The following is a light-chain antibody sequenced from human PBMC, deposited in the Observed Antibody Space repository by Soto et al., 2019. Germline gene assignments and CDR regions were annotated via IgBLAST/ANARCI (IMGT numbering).Light chain of an antibody. V-gene: IGLV2-14*03. J-gene: IGLJ1*01. CDR2: DVS. Sequence: QSALTQPASVSGSPGQSITISCTGTSSDIGDSNYVSWYQQHPGKAPKLVIYDVSNRPSGVSNRFSGSKSANTASLTISGXXXXXXXXYYCSSFRSSSTSYVFGTGTKLTVL. CDR1: SSDIGDSNY. CDR3: SSFRSSSTSYV.